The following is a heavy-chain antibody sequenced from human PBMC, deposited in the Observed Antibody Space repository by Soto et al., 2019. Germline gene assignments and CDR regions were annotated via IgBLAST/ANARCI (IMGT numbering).Heavy chain of an antibody. CDR1: GGNFSSNG. V-gene: IGHV1-69*13. CDR3: AGASDSTWYNWLDP. CDR2: IIPTFGTT. Sequence: ASGKVSCKSPGGNFSSNGIRWVRQAPGQGLELMGGIIPTFGTTNYAHKFRGRVTLTADESTGTAYMELSSLRPDDTAVYYCAGASDSTWYNWLDPWGQGTLVTVSS. D-gene: IGHD4-4*01. J-gene: IGHJ5*02.